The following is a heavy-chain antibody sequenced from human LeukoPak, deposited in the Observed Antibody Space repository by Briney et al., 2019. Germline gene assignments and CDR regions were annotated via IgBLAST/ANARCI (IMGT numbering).Heavy chain of an antibody. J-gene: IGHJ4*02. D-gene: IGHD5-24*01. CDR1: GGSISSGGYS. V-gene: IGHV4-30-2*01. CDR2: IYHSGST. Sequence: PSQTLSLTCAVSGGSISSGGYSWSWIRQPPGKGLEWIGYIYHSGSTYYNPSLKSRVTISVDRSKNQFSLKLSSVTAADTAVYYCARVRRDGYNSPDYWGQGTLVTVSS. CDR3: ARVRRDGYNSPDY.